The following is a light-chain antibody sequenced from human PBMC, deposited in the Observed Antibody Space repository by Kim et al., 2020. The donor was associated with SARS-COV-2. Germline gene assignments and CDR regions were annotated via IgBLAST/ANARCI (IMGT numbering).Light chain of an antibody. CDR1: QRLNNN. J-gene: IGKJ1*01. Sequence: EIILTQSPATLSVSPGESVTLSCRASQRLNNNLAWYQQRPGLAPRLLIHGASIRAAGIPDRFSGSGSGTDFTLTISSLQSEDFAVYYCQQYNNWPPWTFGQGTKVDIK. CDR3: QQYNNWPPWT. CDR2: GAS. V-gene: IGKV3-15*01.